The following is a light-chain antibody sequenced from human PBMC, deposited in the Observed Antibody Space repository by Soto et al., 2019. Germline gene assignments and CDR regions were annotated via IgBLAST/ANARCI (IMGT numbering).Light chain of an antibody. CDR1: QSVSSSY. CDR2: GAS. CDR3: QQYGSSPE. V-gene: IGKV3-20*01. J-gene: IGKJ1*01. Sequence: EIVMTQSPATLSVSPGGIATLSCRASQSVSSSYLAWYQQKPGQAPRLLIYGASSRATGIPDRFSGSGSGTDFTLTISRLEPEDFAVYYCQQYGSSPEFGQGTKVDIK.